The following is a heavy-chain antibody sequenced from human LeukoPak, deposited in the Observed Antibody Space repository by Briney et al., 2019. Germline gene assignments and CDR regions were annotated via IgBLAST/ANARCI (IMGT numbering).Heavy chain of an antibody. CDR2: IYHSGST. D-gene: IGHD4-17*01. J-gene: IGHJ4*02. CDR3: ARVRRTGGDYVYFDY. Sequence: KSSETLSLTCAVSGGSISSGGYSWSWIRQPPGKGLEWIGYIYHSGSTYYNPSLKSRVAISVDRSKNQFSLKLSSVTAADTAVYYCARVRRTGGDYVYFDYWGQGTLVTVSS. V-gene: IGHV4-30-2*01. CDR1: GGSISSGGYS.